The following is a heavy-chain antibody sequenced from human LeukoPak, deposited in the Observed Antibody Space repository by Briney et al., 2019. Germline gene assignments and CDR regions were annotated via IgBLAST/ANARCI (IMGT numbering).Heavy chain of an antibody. CDR2: INPNNGGT. D-gene: IGHD3-22*01. V-gene: IGHV1-2*02. CDR3: ARDERYDSSGYPFGY. CDR1: GYTFTGYF. J-gene: IGHJ4*02. Sequence: ASVKVSCKASGYTFTGYFIHWVRQAPGQGLEWMGWINPNNGGTKYAQKFQDRVTMTRDTSISTAYMELSRLRSDDTAVYYCARDERYDSSGYPFGYWGQGTLVTVSS.